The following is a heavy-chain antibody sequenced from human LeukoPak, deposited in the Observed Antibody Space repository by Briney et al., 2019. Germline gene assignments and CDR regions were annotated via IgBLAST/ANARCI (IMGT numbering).Heavy chain of an antibody. CDR1: EFAFSTYN. V-gene: IGHV3-48*01. D-gene: IGHD3-22*01. J-gene: IGHJ4*02. Sequence: GGSLRLSCAASEFAFSTYNMNWVRQAPGKGLEWVSYISTGSSTTYYADSVKGRFTISRDNVENSLYLQMNSLRAEDTAVYYCARVQDDSSGYYADWGQGTLVTVSS. CDR2: ISTGSSTT. CDR3: ARVQDDSSGYYAD.